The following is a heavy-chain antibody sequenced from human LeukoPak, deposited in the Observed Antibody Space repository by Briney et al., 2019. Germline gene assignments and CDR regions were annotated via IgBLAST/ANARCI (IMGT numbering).Heavy chain of an antibody. Sequence: GGSLRLSCAASGFTFSSYAMHWVRQAPGKGLEYVSAISSNGGSTYSANSVKGRFIISRDNSKNTLYLQMNSLRPEDTAVYYCARDAAAQQLVHYFDYWGQGSLVTVSS. CDR3: ARDAAAQQLVHYFDY. CDR2: ISSNGGST. J-gene: IGHJ4*02. D-gene: IGHD6-13*01. CDR1: GFTFSSYA. V-gene: IGHV3-64*01.